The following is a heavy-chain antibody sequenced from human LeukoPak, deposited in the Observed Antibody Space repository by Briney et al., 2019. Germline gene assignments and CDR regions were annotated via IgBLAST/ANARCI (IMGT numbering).Heavy chain of an antibody. V-gene: IGHV3-30*18. D-gene: IGHD6-13*01. Sequence: GGSLRLSCAASGFTFSSYGMHWVRQAPGKGLEWVAVISYDGSNKYYADSVKGRFTISRDNSKNTLYLQMNSLRAEDTAVYYCAKDLRPGYSSSWYEAFDYWGQGTLVTVSS. J-gene: IGHJ4*02. CDR3: AKDLRPGYSSSWYEAFDY. CDR2: ISYDGSNK. CDR1: GFTFSSYG.